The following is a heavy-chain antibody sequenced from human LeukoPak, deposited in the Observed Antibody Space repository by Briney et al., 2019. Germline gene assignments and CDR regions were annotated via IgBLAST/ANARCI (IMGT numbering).Heavy chain of an antibody. J-gene: IGHJ4*02. V-gene: IGHV3-23*01. CDR2: LSETGETT. Sequence: GGSLRLSCAASGFSFRDHATNWVRQAPGRGLEWVSSLSETGETTDYADSVKGRFTISRDNSNNILYLQMNSLRADDTAVYYCAKQWLVGIWGQGTLVTVSS. D-gene: IGHD6-19*01. CDR1: GFSFRDHA. CDR3: AKQWLVGI.